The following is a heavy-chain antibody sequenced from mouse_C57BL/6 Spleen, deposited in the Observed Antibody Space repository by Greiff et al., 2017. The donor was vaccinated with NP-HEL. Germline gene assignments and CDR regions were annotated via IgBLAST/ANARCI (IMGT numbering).Heavy chain of an antibody. D-gene: IGHD2-3*01. J-gene: IGHJ2*01. CDR1: GYTFTGYW. Sequence: VQLQQSGAELMKPGASVKLSCKATGYTFTGYWIEWVKQRPGHGLEWIGEILPGSGSTNYNEQFKGKATFTADTSSTTAYMQLSSLTTEDSAIYYCARLLGYYDGYSYFDYWGQGTTLTVSS. CDR3: ARLLGYYDGYSYFDY. V-gene: IGHV1-9*01. CDR2: ILPGSGST.